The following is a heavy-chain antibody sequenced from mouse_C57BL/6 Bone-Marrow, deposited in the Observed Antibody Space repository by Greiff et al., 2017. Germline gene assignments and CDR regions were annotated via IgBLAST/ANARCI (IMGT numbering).Heavy chain of an antibody. V-gene: IGHV7-1*01. J-gene: IGHJ4*01. D-gene: IGHD1-1*01. Sequence: EVHLVESGGGLVQSGRSLRLSCATSGFTFSDFYMEWVRQAPGKGLEWIAASRNKANDYTTEYSASVKGRFIVSRDTSQSILYLQMNALRAEDTAIYYCARAATTNYAMDYWGQGTSVTVSS. CDR2: SRNKANDYTT. CDR1: GFTFSDFY. CDR3: ARAATTNYAMDY.